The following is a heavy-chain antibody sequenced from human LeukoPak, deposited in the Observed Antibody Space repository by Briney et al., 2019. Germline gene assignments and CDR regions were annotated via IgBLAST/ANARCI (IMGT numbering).Heavy chain of an antibody. CDR3: ARVVSGFWTGYYDPFDI. D-gene: IGHD3/OR15-3a*01. CDR1: GYTFTNYD. V-gene: IGHV1-8*03. J-gene: IGHJ3*02. Sequence: ASVKVSCKASGYTFTNYDINWVRQATGQGLEWMGWLHPSSGTAGYAQNFQGRVTITGDTTMTTAYMELYSLRSDDTAVYYCARVVSGFWTGYYDPFDIWGQGTMVTVSS. CDR2: LHPSSGTA.